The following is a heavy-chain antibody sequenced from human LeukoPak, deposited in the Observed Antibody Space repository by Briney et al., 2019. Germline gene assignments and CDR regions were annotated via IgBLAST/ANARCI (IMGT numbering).Heavy chain of an antibody. CDR1: GFIFDDYA. J-gene: IGHJ4*02. D-gene: IGHD2-21*01. CDR2: ISGSGGST. V-gene: IGHV3-23*01. Sequence: PGRFLRLSCAASGFIFDDYAMHWVRQAPGKGLEWVSAISGSGGSTYYADSVKGRFTISRDNSKNTLYLQMNSLRAEDTAVYYCAKDEDPYGPKTFDYWGQGTLVTVSS. CDR3: AKDEDPYGPKTFDY.